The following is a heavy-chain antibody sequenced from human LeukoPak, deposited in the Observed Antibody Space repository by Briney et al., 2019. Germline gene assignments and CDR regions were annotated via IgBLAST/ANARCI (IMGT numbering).Heavy chain of an antibody. CDR1: GFTFSSYA. Sequence: PGGSLRLSCAASGFTFSSYAMHWVRQAPGKGLEWVAVISSDGSNKYYADSVKGRFTISRDNSKNTLYLQMNSLRAEDTAVYYCATTYSGSQNWGQGTLVTVSS. D-gene: IGHD1-26*01. V-gene: IGHV3-30-3*01. CDR2: ISSDGSNK. J-gene: IGHJ1*01. CDR3: ATTYSGSQN.